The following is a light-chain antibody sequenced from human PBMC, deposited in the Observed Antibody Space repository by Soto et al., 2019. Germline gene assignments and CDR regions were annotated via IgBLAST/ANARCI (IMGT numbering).Light chain of an antibody. J-gene: IGLJ1*01. V-gene: IGLV2-14*01. CDR2: EVS. CDR1: SSDVGSYDY. Sequence: SVLTQPASVSGSPGQSIIISCTGTSSDVGSYDYVSWYQQHPGKVPKLLIHEVSYRPSGVSNRFSGSKSGNTASLTISGLRAEDEADYYCCSYVGRNTYVFGTGTKVTVL. CDR3: CSYVGRNTYV.